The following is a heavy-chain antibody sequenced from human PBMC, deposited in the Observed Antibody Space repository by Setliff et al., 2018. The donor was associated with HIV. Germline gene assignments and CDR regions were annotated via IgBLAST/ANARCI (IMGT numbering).Heavy chain of an antibody. D-gene: IGHD3-16*02. CDR3: ARDRIIGRGYTIRYYYMDV. CDR2: NTSSGSTI. J-gene: IGHJ6*03. Sequence: GGSLRLSCAASGFTFSTYEMNWVRQAPGTGLEWVSYNTSSGSTIYYADSVKGRFTISRDNAKNSLYLQMNSLRAEDTAVYYCARDRIIGRGYTIRYYYMDVWGKGTTVTVSS. CDR1: GFTFSTYE. V-gene: IGHV3-48*03.